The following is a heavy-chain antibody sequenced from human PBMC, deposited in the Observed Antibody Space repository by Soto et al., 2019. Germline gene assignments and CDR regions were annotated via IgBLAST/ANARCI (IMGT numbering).Heavy chain of an antibody. CDR1: GYIVARYA. J-gene: IGHJ4*02. V-gene: IGHV1-3*01. D-gene: IGHD5-12*01. CDR2: INAANGNT. Sequence: ASVKVSWKASGYIVARYAMDWVRQAPGQRLERMGWINAANGNTKYSQKFQRRVYITSDTSASTAYMQLSILRSQDTALYFSARTWGYSCYGYVYWGPGTLVTVSS. CDR3: ARTWGYSCYGYVY.